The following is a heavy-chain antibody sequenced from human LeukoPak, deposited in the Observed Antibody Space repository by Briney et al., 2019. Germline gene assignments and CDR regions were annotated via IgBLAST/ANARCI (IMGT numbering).Heavy chain of an antibody. J-gene: IGHJ4*02. CDR3: ASRLRGKYFDY. Sequence: PGRSLRLSCAASGFTFSSYGMHWVRQAPGKGLEWVAVIWYDGSNKYYADSVKGRFTISRDNSKNTLYLQMNSLRAEDTAVYYCASRLRGKYFDYWGQGTLVTVSS. D-gene: IGHD4-17*01. V-gene: IGHV3-33*01. CDR1: GFTFSSYG. CDR2: IWYDGSNK.